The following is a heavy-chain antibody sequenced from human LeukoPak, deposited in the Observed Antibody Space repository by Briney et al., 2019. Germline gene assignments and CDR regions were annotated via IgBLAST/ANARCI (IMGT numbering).Heavy chain of an antibody. Sequence: GGSLRLSCAASGFTFSRSGMHWVRQAPGKGLEWVAFIRYDGSNKYYADSVKGRFTISRDNSKNTLYLQMNSLRAEDTAVYYCANLGYSSSWYSDYWGQGTLVTVSS. CDR3: ANLGYSSSWYSDY. CDR2: IRYDGSNK. J-gene: IGHJ4*02. D-gene: IGHD6-13*01. CDR1: GFTFSRSG. V-gene: IGHV3-30*02.